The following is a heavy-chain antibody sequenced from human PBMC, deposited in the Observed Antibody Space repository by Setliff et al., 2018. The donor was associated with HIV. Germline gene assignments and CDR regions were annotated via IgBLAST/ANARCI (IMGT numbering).Heavy chain of an antibody. CDR2: ISSNSGEI. CDR1: GFTFSSHS. Sequence: GGSLRLSCAASGFTFSSHSMNWVRQAPGKGLEWVSSISSNSGEIFYAESLKGRFTISRDNPKNSLYLQMNSLRAEDSAVYYCARDLPGMAPWGQGTLVTVSS. D-gene: IGHD6-13*01. V-gene: IGHV3-21*06. CDR3: ARDLPGMAP. J-gene: IGHJ5*02.